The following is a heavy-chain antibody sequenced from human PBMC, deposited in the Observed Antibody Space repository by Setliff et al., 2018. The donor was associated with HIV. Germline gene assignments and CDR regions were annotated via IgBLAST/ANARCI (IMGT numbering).Heavy chain of an antibody. J-gene: IGHJ4*02. Sequence: PGGSLRLSCAASGFTFSSYWMSWVRQAPGKGLEWVANIKYDGSEKYYVDSVKGRFTISRDNAKNSLYLQMNSLRAEDTAVYYCARETRPGLTRSGFDYWGQGTLVTVSS. CDR1: GFTFSSYW. CDR2: IKYDGSEK. D-gene: IGHD1-1*01. V-gene: IGHV3-7*03. CDR3: ARETRPGLTRSGFDY.